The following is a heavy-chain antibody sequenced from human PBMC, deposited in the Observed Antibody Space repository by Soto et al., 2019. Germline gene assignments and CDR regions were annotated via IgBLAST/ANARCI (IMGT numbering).Heavy chain of an antibody. J-gene: IGHJ5*02. Sequence: SETLSLTCAVYGGSFSGYYWSWIRQPPGKGLEWIGEINHSGSTNYNPSLKSRVTISVDTSKNQFSLKLSSVTAADTAVYYCARDAHSGYDWNWFDPWGQGTLVTVSS. CDR2: INHSGST. CDR1: GGSFSGYY. D-gene: IGHD5-12*01. CDR3: ARDAHSGYDWNWFDP. V-gene: IGHV4-34*01.